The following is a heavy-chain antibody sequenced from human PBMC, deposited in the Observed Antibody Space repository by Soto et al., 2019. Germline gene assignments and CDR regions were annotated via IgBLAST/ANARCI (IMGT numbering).Heavy chain of an antibody. J-gene: IGHJ4*02. CDR3: ATVKRRGYSYGG. V-gene: IGHV1-24*01. CDR1: GYTLNGLS. CDR2: FDPEDGET. D-gene: IGHD5-18*01. Sequence: ASVKVSCKVSGYTLNGLSMHWVRQAPGKGLEWMGGFDPEDGETIYAQKFQGRVTMTEDTSTDTAYMELSSLRSEDTAVYYCATVKRRGYSYGGWGQGTLVTVSS.